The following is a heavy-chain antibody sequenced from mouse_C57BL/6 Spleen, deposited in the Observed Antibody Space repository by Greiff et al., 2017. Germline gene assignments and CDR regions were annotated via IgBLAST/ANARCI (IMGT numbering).Heavy chain of an antibody. D-gene: IGHD1-1*01. CDR1: GYTFTSYW. Sequence: QVQLQQSGAELVMPGASVKLSCKASGYTFTSYWMHWVKQRPGQGLEWIGEIDPSDSYPNYNQKFKGKSTLTVDKSSSTAYMQLSSLTSEDSAVYYCARGITTVVADYWGQGTTLTVSS. J-gene: IGHJ2*01. V-gene: IGHV1-69*01. CDR3: ARGITTVVADY. CDR2: IDPSDSYP.